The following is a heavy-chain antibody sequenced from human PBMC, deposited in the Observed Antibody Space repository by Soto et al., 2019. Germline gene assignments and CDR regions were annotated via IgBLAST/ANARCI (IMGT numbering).Heavy chain of an antibody. D-gene: IGHD2-2*01. V-gene: IGHV3-30-3*01. J-gene: IGHJ6*02. CDR3: ARGAYCTSSTCYYYGMDV. CDR1: EFTFSSFA. Sequence: PGGSLRLSCVAYEFTFSSFAIHWVRQATGKGLEWVALISYDGSKKYYADSVKGQFTISRDNSKNTLFLQMNSLRAEDTAVYFCARGAYCTSSTCYYYGMDVWGQGTTVTVSS. CDR2: ISYDGSKK.